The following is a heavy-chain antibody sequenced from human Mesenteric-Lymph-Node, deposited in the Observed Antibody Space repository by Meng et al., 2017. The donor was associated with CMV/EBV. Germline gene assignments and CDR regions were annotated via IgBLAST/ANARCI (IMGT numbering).Heavy chain of an antibody. Sequence: GESLKISCAASGFTFNSYAINWVRQAPGKGLEWVSYISSSGSTVYYADSVKGRFTISRDNAKNSLYLQMNSLRAEDTAVYYCARDPPRYGMDVWGQGTTVTVSS. CDR1: GFTFNSYA. V-gene: IGHV3-48*03. CDR2: ISSSGSTV. CDR3: ARDPPRYGMDV. J-gene: IGHJ6*02.